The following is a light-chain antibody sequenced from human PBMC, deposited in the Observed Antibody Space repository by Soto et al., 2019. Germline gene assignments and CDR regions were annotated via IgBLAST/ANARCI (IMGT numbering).Light chain of an antibody. V-gene: IGKV3-20*01. CDR2: GAS. CDR1: QIVSSSY. J-gene: IGKJ1*01. Sequence: EIVLTHSPGTLSLSPWERAILSCRASQIVSSSYLAWYLQKPGQAPSLLIYGASSRATGIPDRFSGSGSGTDFTLTINRLEPADFAVYYCQYYGSSSTFGQGTKVDIK. CDR3: QYYGSSST.